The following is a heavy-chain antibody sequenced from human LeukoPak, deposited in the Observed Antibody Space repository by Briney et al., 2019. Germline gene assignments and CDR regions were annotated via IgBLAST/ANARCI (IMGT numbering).Heavy chain of an antibody. D-gene: IGHD3-10*01. CDR3: ARVRYYYGSGSYYSY. CDR1: GYTFTSYD. CDR2: MNPNSGNT. Sequence: ASVKVSCKASGYTFTSYDISWVRQATGQGLEWMGWMNPNSGNTGYAQKFQGRVTMTRNTSISTAYMELSSLRSEDTAVYYCARVRYYYGSGSYYSYWGQGTLVTVSS. J-gene: IGHJ4*02. V-gene: IGHV1-8*01.